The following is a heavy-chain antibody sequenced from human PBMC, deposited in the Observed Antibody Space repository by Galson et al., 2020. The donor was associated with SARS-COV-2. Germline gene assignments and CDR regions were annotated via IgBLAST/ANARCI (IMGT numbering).Heavy chain of an antibody. CDR2: ISYDGSNK. Sequence: GGSLRLSCAASGFTFSSYTMHWVRQAPGKGLEWVSVISYDGSNKYYADSVKGRFTISRDNSKNTLYLQMNSLRAEDTAVYYCARGGSSGQGCGYWGQGTLVTVSS. V-gene: IGHV3-30*04. CDR1: GFTFSSYT. D-gene: IGHD3-22*01. CDR3: ARGGSSGQGCGY. J-gene: IGHJ4*02.